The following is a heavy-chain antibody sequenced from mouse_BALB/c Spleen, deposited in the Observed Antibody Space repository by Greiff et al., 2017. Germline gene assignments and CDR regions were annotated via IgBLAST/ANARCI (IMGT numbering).Heavy chain of an antibody. D-gene: IGHD2-4*01. J-gene: IGHJ2*01. CDR1: GFSLTSYG. CDR2: IWAGGST. CDR3: AREDYGTYYFDY. V-gene: IGHV2-9*02. Sequence: VKVVESGPGLVAPSQSLSITCTVSGFSLTSYGVHWVRQPPGKGLEWLGVIWAGGSTNYNSALMSRLSISKDNSKSQVFLKMNSLQTDDTAMYYCAREDYGTYYFDYWGQGTTLTVSS.